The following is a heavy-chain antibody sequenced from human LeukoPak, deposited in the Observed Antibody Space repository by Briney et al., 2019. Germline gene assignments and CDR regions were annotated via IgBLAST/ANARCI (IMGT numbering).Heavy chain of an antibody. V-gene: IGHV3-21*01. CDR3: ARDQKQWLADAFDI. D-gene: IGHD6-19*01. CDR1: GFTFSSYS. J-gene: IGHJ3*02. Sequence: GESLRLSCAASGFTFSSYSMNWVRQAPGKGLEWVSSISSSSSYIYYADSVKGRFTISRDNAKNSLYLQMNSLSAEDTAVYYCARDQKQWLADAFDIWGQGTMVTVSS. CDR2: ISSSSSYI.